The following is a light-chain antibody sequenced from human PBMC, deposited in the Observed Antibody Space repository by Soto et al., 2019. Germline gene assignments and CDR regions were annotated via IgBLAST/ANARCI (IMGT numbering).Light chain of an antibody. Sequence: QSVLTQPASVSGSPGQSITISCTGTSSDVGSYNLVSWYQQHPGKAPKVMIYEVSKRPSGVSNRFSGSKSGNTASLTISGLQAEDEADYYCCSYGGSYVFGTGTRSPS. J-gene: IGLJ1*01. CDR3: CSYGGSYV. CDR2: EVS. V-gene: IGLV2-23*02. CDR1: SSDVGSYNL.